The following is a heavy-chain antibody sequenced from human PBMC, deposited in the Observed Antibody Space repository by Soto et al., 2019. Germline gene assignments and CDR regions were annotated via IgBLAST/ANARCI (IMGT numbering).Heavy chain of an antibody. CDR1: GFSLSTSGVG. CDR2: IYWDDDK. D-gene: IGHD3-10*01. J-gene: IGHJ4*02. V-gene: IGHV2-5*02. Sequence: QITLKESGPTLVKPTQTLTLTCTFSGFSLSTSGVGVGWIRQPPGKALEWLALIYWDDDKRYSPSLKSRLTITKDTSKNQVVLTMTNMDPVDTATYYCARVPAVYYYGSGSYWDYWGQGTLVTVSS. CDR3: ARVPAVYYYGSGSYWDY.